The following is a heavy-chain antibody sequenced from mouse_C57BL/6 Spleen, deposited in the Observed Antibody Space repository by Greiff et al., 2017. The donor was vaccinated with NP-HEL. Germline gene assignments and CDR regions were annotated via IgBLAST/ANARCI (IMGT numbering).Heavy chain of an antibody. D-gene: IGHD6-1*01. Sequence: EVKLMESGGGLVQPGGSLSLSCAASGFTFTDYYMSWVRQPPGKALEWLGFIRNKANGYTTEYSASVKGRFTISRDNSQSILYLQMNALRAEDSATYYCARYKASPDWYFDVWGTGTTVTVSS. J-gene: IGHJ1*03. CDR2: IRNKANGYTT. CDR3: ARYKASPDWYFDV. CDR1: GFTFTDYY. V-gene: IGHV7-3*01.